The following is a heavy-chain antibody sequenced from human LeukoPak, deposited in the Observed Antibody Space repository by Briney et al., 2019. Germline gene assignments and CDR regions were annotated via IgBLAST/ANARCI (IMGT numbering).Heavy chain of an antibody. J-gene: IGHJ6*03. CDR2: MYYSGST. D-gene: IGHD6-13*01. CDR3: ARIKGLHSSPTHYYYMDV. CDR1: GGSISNYY. V-gene: IGHV4-59*01. Sequence: SETLSLTCTVSGGSISNYYWTWIRQPPGKGLEWIAYMYYSGSTDYNPSLKSRVTISVDTSKNQFSLKLSSVAVADTAVYYCARIKGLHSSPTHYYYMDVWGKGTTVTVSS.